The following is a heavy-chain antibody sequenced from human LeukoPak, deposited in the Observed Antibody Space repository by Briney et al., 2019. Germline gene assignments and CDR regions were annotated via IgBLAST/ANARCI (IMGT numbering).Heavy chain of an antibody. CDR1: GFTFSNYW. CDR2: INSDGSST. V-gene: IGHV3-74*01. D-gene: IGHD2-21*02. Sequence: GGSLRLSCAASGFTFSNYWMHWVRQAPGKGLVWVSRINSDGSSTSYADSVKGRFTISRDNAKNTLYPQMNSLRAEDTAVYYCIVVVTALDYWGQGTLVTVSS. J-gene: IGHJ4*02. CDR3: IVVVTALDY.